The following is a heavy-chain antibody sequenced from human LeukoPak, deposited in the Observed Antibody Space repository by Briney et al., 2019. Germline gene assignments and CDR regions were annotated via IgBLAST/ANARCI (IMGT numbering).Heavy chain of an antibody. CDR1: GFTFSSYG. D-gene: IGHD3-3*01. CDR2: IWYDGSNK. J-gene: IGHJ4*02. V-gene: IGHV3-33*01. CDR3: ARDIPTYYDFWSGSTDY. Sequence: GGSLRLSCAASGFTFSSYGMHWVRQAPGKGLEWVAVIWYDGSNKYYADSVKGRFTISRDNSKNTLYLQMNGLRAEDTAVYYCARDIPTYYDFWSGSTDYWGQGTLVTVSS.